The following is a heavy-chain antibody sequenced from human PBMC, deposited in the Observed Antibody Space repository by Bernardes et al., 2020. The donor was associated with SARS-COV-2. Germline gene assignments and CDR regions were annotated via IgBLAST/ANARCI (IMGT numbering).Heavy chain of an antibody. D-gene: IGHD3-22*01. CDR2: INPNSGGT. V-gene: IGHV1-2*02. CDR1: GYTFTCYY. J-gene: IGHJ6*02. Sequence: SVQVSCNASGYTFTCYYIHWVRQSPGQGLEWMGWINPNSGGTNYAQKFQGRVTMTRDTSISTAYMELSRLRSDDTAVYYCAIPPTNYDRYGMDVWGQGTTVTVSS. CDR3: AIPPTNYDRYGMDV.